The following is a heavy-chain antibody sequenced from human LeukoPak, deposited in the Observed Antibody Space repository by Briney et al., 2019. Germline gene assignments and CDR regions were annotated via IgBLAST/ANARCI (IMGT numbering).Heavy chain of an antibody. V-gene: IGHV3-48*01. CDR1: GFTFSDYT. CDR3: AVLGTRGRIDY. J-gene: IGHJ4*02. Sequence: GGSLRLSCAASGFTFSDYTMNWVSQAPGKGLEWLSYIDTWGTTIYYADSVKGRFTMSRDNAKNSLYLQMNSLRAEDTAVYFCAVLGTRGRIDYWGQGTLVTVSS. CDR2: IDTWGTTI. D-gene: IGHD3-3*02.